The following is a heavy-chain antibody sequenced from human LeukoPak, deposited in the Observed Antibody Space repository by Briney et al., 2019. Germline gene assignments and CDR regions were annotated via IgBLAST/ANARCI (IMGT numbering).Heavy chain of an antibody. V-gene: IGHV3-30*18. CDR1: GFTFSSYG. Sequence: GGSLRLSCAASGFTFSSYGMHWVRQAPGKGLEWVAVISYDGSNEYYADSVKGRFTISRDNSKNTLYLQMNSLRAEDTAVYYCAKQYYDSSGYYDYWGQGTLVTVSS. J-gene: IGHJ4*02. D-gene: IGHD3-22*01. CDR3: AKQYYDSSGYYDY. CDR2: ISYDGSNE.